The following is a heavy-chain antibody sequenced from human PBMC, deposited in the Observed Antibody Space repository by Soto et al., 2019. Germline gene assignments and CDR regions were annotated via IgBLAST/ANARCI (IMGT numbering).Heavy chain of an antibody. Sequence: QVQLVESGGGVVQPGRSLRLSCAASGFTFSNYGMHWVRQAPGKGLEWVAVIWYDGSNEYYADSVKGRFTISRDNSKNTLYLQMNSLRAEDTAVYYCARDDIPGSAVAIYGMDVLGQGTTVTVSS. V-gene: IGHV3-33*01. J-gene: IGHJ6*02. D-gene: IGHD6-19*01. CDR1: GFTFSNYG. CDR3: ARDDIPGSAVAIYGMDV. CDR2: IWYDGSNE.